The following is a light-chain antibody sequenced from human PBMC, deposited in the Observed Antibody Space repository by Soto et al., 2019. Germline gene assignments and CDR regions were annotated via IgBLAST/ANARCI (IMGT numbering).Light chain of an antibody. V-gene: IGLV2-8*01. CDR1: SSDVGGYNY. Sequence: SVLTHPPSASGSPGQSFTISCTGTSSDVGGYNYVSWYQQHPGKAPKLMIYEVSKRPSGVPDRFSDSKPGNTASLTVSGLQAEDEADYYCSSYAGSNNYVFGTGTKVTV. J-gene: IGLJ1*01. CDR3: SSYAGSNNYV. CDR2: EVS.